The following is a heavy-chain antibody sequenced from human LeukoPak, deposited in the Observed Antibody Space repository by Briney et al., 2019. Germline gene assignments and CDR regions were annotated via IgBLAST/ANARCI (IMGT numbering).Heavy chain of an antibody. D-gene: IGHD2-8*01. Sequence: SSETLSLTCTVSGGSVSSGRYYWSWIRQPPGKGLEWIGYIYYSGSTSNNPSYSSGSTNYNPSLKSRVTISIDTSKNQFSLRLNSVTAADTAVYYCARASGVSSYLLPIWGQGTLVTVSS. CDR1: GGSVSSGRYY. CDR3: ARASGVSSYLLPI. V-gene: IGHV4-61*01. CDR2: IYYSGSTSNNPSYSSGST. J-gene: IGHJ4*02.